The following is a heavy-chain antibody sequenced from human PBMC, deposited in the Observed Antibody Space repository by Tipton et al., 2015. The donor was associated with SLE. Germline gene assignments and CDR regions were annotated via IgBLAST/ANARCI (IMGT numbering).Heavy chain of an antibody. D-gene: IGHD2-2*01. J-gene: IGHJ3*02. V-gene: IGHV3-48*01. CDR2: ISSSSSTI. CDR3: ARGGSSVVVPAGAFDI. CDR1: GFTFSSYS. Sequence: SLRPSCAASGFTFSSYSMNWVRQAPGKGLEWVSYISSSSSTIYYADSVKCRFTISRDNAKNSLYLQMNSLRAEDTAVYYCARGGSSVVVPAGAFDIWGQGTMVTVSS.